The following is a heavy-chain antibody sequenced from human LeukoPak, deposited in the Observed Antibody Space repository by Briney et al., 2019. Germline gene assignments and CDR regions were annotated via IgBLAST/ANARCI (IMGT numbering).Heavy chain of an antibody. J-gene: IGHJ4*02. Sequence: GESLKISCKGSGYSFTSYWIGWVREMRGEGVEWMGIIYTGDSDTRYSPSFQGQVTISADKSTSTAYLQWSSLKASDTAMYYCARQSPYSGSYGAFDYWGQGTLVTVSS. D-gene: IGHD1-26*01. CDR1: GYSFTSYW. V-gene: IGHV5-51*01. CDR3: ARQSPYSGSYGAFDY. CDR2: IYTGDSDT.